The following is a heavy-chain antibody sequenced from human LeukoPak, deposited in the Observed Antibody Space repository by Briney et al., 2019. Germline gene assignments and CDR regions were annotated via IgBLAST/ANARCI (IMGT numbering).Heavy chain of an antibody. CDR1: RGSVSSDGYY. V-gene: IGHV4-31*03. J-gene: IGHJ3*02. Sequence: PSETLSLTCTVSRGSVSSDGYYWSWVCQHPGKGLEWIGYIYYSGSTFYNPSLESRVTISVDTSKNQFSLKLSSVTAADTAVYYCARRTIYDSSGYHMNAFDIWGQGTMVTVSS. CDR2: IYYSGST. CDR3: ARRTIYDSSGYHMNAFDI. D-gene: IGHD3-22*01.